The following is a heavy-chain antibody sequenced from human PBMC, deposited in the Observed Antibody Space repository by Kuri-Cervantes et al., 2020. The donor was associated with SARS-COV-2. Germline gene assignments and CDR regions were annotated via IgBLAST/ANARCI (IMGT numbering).Heavy chain of an antibody. CDR2: IYYSGST. CDR1: GGSISTSTSY. CDR3: ARQGGGDLAVVIIGFFDS. Sequence: SETLSLTCAVSGGSISTSTSYWGWIRQPPGKGLEWIGTIYYSGSTYYNPSLKSRVTISVDTSKNQFSLRLRSVTAADTATYYCARQGGGDLAVVIIGFFDSWGQGTLVTVSS. J-gene: IGHJ4*02. D-gene: IGHD3-3*01. V-gene: IGHV4-39*01.